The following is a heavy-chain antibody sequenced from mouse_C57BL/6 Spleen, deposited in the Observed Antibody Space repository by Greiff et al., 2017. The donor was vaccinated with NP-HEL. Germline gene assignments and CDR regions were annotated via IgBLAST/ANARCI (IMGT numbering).Heavy chain of an antibody. J-gene: IGHJ4*01. V-gene: IGHV1-80*01. CDR2: IYPGDGDT. CDR3: ARDTTVVAPYYAMDY. D-gene: IGHD1-1*01. Sequence: VKLVESGAELVKPGASVKISCKASGYAFSSYWMNWVKQRPGKGLEWIGQIYPGDGDTNYNGKFKGKATLTADKSSSTAYMQLSSLTSEDSAVYFCARDTTVVAPYYAMDYWGQGTSVTVSS. CDR1: GYAFSSYW.